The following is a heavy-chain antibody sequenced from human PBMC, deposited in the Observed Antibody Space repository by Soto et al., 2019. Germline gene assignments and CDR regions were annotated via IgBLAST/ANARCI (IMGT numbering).Heavy chain of an antibody. CDR2: INAGNGNT. J-gene: IGHJ5*02. CDR1: GYTFTSDA. V-gene: IGHV1-3*01. CDR3: ARVDTAMDNWFDP. D-gene: IGHD5-18*01. Sequence: ASVKVSCKASGYTFTSDAMHWVRQAPGQRLEWMGWINAGNGNTKYSQKFQGRVTITRDTSASTAYMELSSLRSEDTAVYYCARVDTAMDNWFDPWGQGTLVTVSS.